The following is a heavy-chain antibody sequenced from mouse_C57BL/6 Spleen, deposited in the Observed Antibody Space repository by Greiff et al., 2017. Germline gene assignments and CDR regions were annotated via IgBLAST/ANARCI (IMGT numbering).Heavy chain of an antibody. Sequence: VKLMESGPGLVAPSQSLSITCTVSGFSLTSYGVSWVRQPPGKGLEWLGVIWGDGSTNYHSALISRLSISKDNSKSQVFLKLNSLQTDDTATYYCAKTRTLYYYGSSYAMDYWGQGTSVTVSS. J-gene: IGHJ4*01. CDR2: IWGDGST. CDR3: AKTRTLYYYGSSYAMDY. CDR1: GFSLTSYG. V-gene: IGHV2-3*01. D-gene: IGHD1-1*01.